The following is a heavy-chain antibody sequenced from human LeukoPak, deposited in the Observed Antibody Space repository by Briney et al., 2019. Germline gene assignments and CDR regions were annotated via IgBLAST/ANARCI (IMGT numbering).Heavy chain of an antibody. CDR2: ISWNSGSI. J-gene: IGHJ4*02. Sequence: GGSLRLSCAASGFTFDDYAMHWVRQAPGKGLEWVSGISWNSGSIGYADSVKGRFTISRDNAKNSLYLQMNSLRAEDTALYYCAKDGALSIAARPSYFDYWGQGTLVTVSS. D-gene: IGHD6-6*01. V-gene: IGHV3-9*01. CDR3: AKDGALSIAARPSYFDY. CDR1: GFTFDDYA.